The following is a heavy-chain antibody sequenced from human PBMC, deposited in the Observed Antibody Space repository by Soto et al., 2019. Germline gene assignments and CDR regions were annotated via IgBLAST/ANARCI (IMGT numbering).Heavy chain of an antibody. Sequence: ASVKVSCKASGGTFSSYAISWVLQAPGQGLEWMGGIIPIFGTANYAQKFQGRVTITADESTSTAYMELSSLRSEDTAVYYCARDPYQRLPQSYYYYGMDVWGQGTMVTVSS. V-gene: IGHV1-69*13. D-gene: IGHD2-15*01. CDR1: GGTFSSYA. CDR2: IIPIFGTA. J-gene: IGHJ6*02. CDR3: ARDPYQRLPQSYYYYGMDV.